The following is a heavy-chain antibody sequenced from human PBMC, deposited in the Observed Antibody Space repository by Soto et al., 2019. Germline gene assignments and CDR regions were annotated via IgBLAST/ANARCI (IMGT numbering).Heavy chain of an antibody. J-gene: IGHJ6*02. CDR3: ARGILSTVGYYYYGMDV. CDR1: GYTFTSYG. V-gene: IGHV1-18*01. CDR2: ISAYSGNT. Sequence: GPSVKVSCKASGYTFTSYGISWVRQAPGQWLEWMGWISAYSGNTNYAQKLQGRVTMTTDTSTSTAYMELRSLRSDDTAVYYCARGILSTVGYYYYGMDVWGQGTTVPSP. D-gene: IGHD4-4*01.